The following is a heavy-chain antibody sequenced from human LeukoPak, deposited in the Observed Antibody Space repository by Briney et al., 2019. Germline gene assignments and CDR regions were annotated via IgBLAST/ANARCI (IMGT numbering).Heavy chain of an antibody. CDR3: ARESTTETYYDY. D-gene: IGHD1-1*01. CDR1: GGSISSYY. CDR2: IYYSGST. J-gene: IGHJ4*02. V-gene: IGHV4-59*01. Sequence: SETLSLTCTVTGGSISSYYWSWIRQPRGKGLEWIGYIYYSGSTKDNPSLKSRITISVDTSKYQFSLKLSSVTAADTAVYYCARESTTETYYDYWGQGTLVTVSS.